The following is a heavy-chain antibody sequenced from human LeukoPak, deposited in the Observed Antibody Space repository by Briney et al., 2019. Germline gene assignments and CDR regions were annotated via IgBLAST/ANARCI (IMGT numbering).Heavy chain of an antibody. CDR1: GFTVSSNY. CDR3: ARAYTVSSTYYYDMDV. J-gene: IGHJ6*03. D-gene: IGHD6-6*01. CDR2: TRNKANSYTT. Sequence: GGSLRLSCAASGFTVSSNYMSWVRQAPGKGLEWVGRTRNKANSYTTEYAASVKGRFTISRDDSKNSLYLQMNSLKIEDTAVYYCARAYTVSSTYYYDMDVWGKGTTVTVSS. V-gene: IGHV3-72*01.